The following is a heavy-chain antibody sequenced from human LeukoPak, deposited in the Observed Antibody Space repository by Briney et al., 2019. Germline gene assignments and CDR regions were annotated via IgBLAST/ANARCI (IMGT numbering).Heavy chain of an antibody. D-gene: IGHD3-3*01. CDR3: ARDVSLDYDFWSGYPNWFDP. CDR1: GGSISSYY. J-gene: IGHJ5*02. CDR2: IYTSGSA. Sequence: SETLSLTCTVSGGSISSYYWSWIRQPAGKGLEWIGRIYTSGSANYNPSLKSRVTMSVDTSKNQFSLKLSSVTAADTAVYYCARDVSLDYDFWSGYPNWFDPWGQGTLVTVSS. V-gene: IGHV4-4*07.